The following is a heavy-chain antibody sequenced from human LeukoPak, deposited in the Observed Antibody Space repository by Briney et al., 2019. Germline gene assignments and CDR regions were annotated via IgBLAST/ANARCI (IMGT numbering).Heavy chain of an antibody. D-gene: IGHD5-24*01. CDR3: AKGPKLGDGFHCDY. CDR2: ISRSADNT. Sequence: PGGSLRPSCVASGFIFDNYALSWVRQAPGKGLEWVSGISRSADNTYYADSVKGRFTISRDISKNTVYLQMNNLRVDDTAVYYCAKGPKLGDGFHCDYWGQGTLVTVSS. V-gene: IGHV3-23*01. CDR1: GFIFDNYA. J-gene: IGHJ4*02.